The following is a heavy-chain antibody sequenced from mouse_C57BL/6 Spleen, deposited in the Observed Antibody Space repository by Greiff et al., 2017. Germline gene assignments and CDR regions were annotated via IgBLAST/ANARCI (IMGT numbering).Heavy chain of an antibody. CDR2: ISSGGDYI. J-gene: IGHJ3*01. Sequence: EVQGVESGEGLVKPGGSLKLSCAASGFNFSSYAMSWVRQTPEQRLEWVAYISSGGDYIYYADTVKGRFTISRDNARNTLYLQMSSLKSEDTAMYYSTSGYYYVYWFAYRGQVTLVTVSA. D-gene: IGHD2-3*01. V-gene: IGHV5-9-1*02. CDR3: TSGYYYVYWFAY. CDR1: GFNFSSYA.